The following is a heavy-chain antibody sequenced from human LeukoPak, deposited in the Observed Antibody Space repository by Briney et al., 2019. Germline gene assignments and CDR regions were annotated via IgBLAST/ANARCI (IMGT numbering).Heavy chain of an antibody. J-gene: IGHJ5*02. Sequence: SETLSLTCTVSGGSISSYYWSWIRQPPGKGLEWIGYIYYSGSTNYNPSLKSRVTMSVDTSKNQFSLKLSSVTAADTPVYYCAREAYSNDHNWFDPWGQGTLVTVSS. CDR1: GGSISSYY. CDR2: IYYSGST. D-gene: IGHD4-11*01. CDR3: AREAYSNDHNWFDP. V-gene: IGHV4-59*12.